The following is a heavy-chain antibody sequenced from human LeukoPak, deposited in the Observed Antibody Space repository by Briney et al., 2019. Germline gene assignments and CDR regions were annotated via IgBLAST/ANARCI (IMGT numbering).Heavy chain of an antibody. V-gene: IGHV3-30*18. CDR3: AKDRLYCSGGSCYPDY. D-gene: IGHD2-15*01. CDR2: ISYDGSNK. CDR1: GFTFSSYW. J-gene: IGHJ4*02. Sequence: GGSLRLSCAASGFTFSSYWMSWVRQAPGKGLEWVAVISYDGSNKYYADSVKGRFTISRDNSKNTLYLQMNSLRAEDTAVYYCAKDRLYCSGGSCYPDYWGQGTLVTVSS.